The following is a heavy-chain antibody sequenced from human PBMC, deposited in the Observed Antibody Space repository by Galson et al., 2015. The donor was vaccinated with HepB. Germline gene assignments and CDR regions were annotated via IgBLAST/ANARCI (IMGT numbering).Heavy chain of an antibody. Sequence: LRLSCAASGFTFSRYTMGWVRQAPGKGLQWVSAISGSADRTYYADPVKGRFTMSRDMSKNRVFLQMNSLTVEDTAVYNCAKVAILGATPHYFDYLGQGTLVTVS. D-gene: IGHD2/OR15-2a*01. CDR2: ISGSADRT. V-gene: IGHV3-23*01. CDR3: AKVAILGATPHYFDY. J-gene: IGHJ4*02. CDR1: GFTFSRYT.